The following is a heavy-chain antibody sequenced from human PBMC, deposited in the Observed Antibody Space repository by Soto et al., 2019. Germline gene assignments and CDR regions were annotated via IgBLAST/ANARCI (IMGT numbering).Heavy chain of an antibody. CDR1: GGSISSGDYK. V-gene: IGHV4-30-4*01. Sequence: QVQLQESGPGLVKPSQTLSLTCTVSGGSISSGDYKWSWIREPPGKGLEWIGYIHYSGYTYNNQSLKSRVATSVDTSKNPFSLKLSSVTAADTAVYYCARSDDYVAFDYWGQGTLVTVSS. CDR3: ARSDDYVAFDY. CDR2: IHYSGYT. D-gene: IGHD4-17*01. J-gene: IGHJ4*02.